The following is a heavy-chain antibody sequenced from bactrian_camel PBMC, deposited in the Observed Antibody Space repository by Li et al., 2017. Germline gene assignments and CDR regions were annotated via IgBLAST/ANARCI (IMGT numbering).Heavy chain of an antibody. CDR1: AAVFSDNC. D-gene: IGHD3*01. CDR2: ISIGNGLT. V-gene: IGHV3S53*01. Sequence: HVQLVESGGASVEAGGSLRLSCATNAAVFSDNCFAWFRQVPGREREGVASISIGNGLTDYTDSVKGRFTIPQDNAKTTVYLQMNGLKPEDTAMYYCAADSGLLYGQGIPAWSEFNYWGQGTQVTVS. J-gene: IGHJ4*01. CDR3: AADSGLLYGQGIPAWSEFNY.